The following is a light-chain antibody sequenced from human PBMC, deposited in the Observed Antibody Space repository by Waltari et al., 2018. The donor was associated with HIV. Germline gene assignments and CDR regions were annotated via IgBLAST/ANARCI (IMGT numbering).Light chain of an antibody. CDR1: SSNIGSNT. CDR3: EAWDDSLKGPI. J-gene: IGLJ2*01. Sequence: QSVLTQPPSASGTPGQRVTIYCSGCSSNIGSNTVNWYQLTPGTAPNLLIYSYNWRPPGVPDRFTGSKSGTSAALAISGLQSEDEADYYCEAWDDSLKGPIFGGGTKVTVL. V-gene: IGLV1-44*01. CDR2: SYN.